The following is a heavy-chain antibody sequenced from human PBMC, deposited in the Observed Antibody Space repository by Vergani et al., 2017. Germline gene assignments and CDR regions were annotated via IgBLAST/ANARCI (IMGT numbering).Heavy chain of an antibody. V-gene: IGHV1-8*03. CDR3: ARRSYDSSGYFSNYYYGMDV. J-gene: IGHJ6*02. CDR2: MNPNSGNT. Sequence: QVQLVQSGAEVKKPGASVTVSCKASGYTFTSYDINWVRQATGQGLEWMGWMNPNSGNTGYAQKFQGRVTITRNTSISTAYMELSSLRSEDTAVYYCARRSYDSSGYFSNYYYGMDVWGQATTVTVSS. CDR1: GYTFTSYD. D-gene: IGHD3-22*01.